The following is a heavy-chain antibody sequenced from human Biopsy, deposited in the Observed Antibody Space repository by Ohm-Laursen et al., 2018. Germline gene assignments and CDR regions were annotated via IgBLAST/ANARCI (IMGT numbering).Heavy chain of an antibody. V-gene: IGHV4-31*03. D-gene: IGHD3-16*01. CDR2: IHYSGNN. CDR1: GVSINTGGYY. Sequence: SETLSLTCTVSGVSINTGGYYWTWIRQHPGTGLEWFGYIHYSGNNLYNPSLKSRLTISVDTSRNQFSLKLTSVTAADTALYYCSRAGGGKIYGLWGQGTLVTVSS. J-gene: IGHJ4*02. CDR3: SRAGGGKIYGL.